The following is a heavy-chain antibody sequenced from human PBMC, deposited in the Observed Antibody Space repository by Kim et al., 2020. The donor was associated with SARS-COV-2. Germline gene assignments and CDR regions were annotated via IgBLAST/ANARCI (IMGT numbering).Heavy chain of an antibody. CDR3: ARDRGNYEDAFDI. J-gene: IGHJ3*02. V-gene: IGHV4-31*02. Sequence: YNPSLKDRLTLSRDASQNQFSLKLTSVTAADTAVYFCARDRGNYEDAFDIWGQGTMVAVSS. D-gene: IGHD3-22*01.